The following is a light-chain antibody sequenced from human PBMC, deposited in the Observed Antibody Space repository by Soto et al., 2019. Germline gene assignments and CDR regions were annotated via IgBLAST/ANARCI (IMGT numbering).Light chain of an antibody. V-gene: IGKV2-28*01. CDR1: QSLLHSNGYNY. CDR3: MQALQTLLT. J-gene: IGKJ4*01. CDR2: LGS. Sequence: DIVMTQSPLSLPVTPGEPASISCRSSQSLLHSNGYNYLDWYLQKPGQSPQLLIYLGSNRASGVPDRFSGSESGTEFTLKISRVEAEDVGVYYCMQALQTLLTFGGGSKVQIK.